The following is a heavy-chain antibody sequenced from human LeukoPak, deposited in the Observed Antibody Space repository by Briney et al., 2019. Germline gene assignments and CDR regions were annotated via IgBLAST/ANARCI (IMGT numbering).Heavy chain of an antibody. D-gene: IGHD6-25*01. Sequence: PAETLSLTCAVSGDSISSSNWWSSVRQPPGKGLEWIGEIYHSGSTNYNPSLKSRVTMSLDKSKNQFSLKLTSVTAADTAVYYCAREAAGQWFDPWGQGTLVTVSS. CDR3: AREAAGQWFDP. V-gene: IGHV4-4*02. CDR1: GDSISSSNW. J-gene: IGHJ5*02. CDR2: IYHSGST.